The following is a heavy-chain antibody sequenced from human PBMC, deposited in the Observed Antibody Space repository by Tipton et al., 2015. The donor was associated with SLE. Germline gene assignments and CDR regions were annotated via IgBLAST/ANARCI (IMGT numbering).Heavy chain of an antibody. D-gene: IGHD6-13*01. CDR1: NGSINSYY. CDR2: IYYDGST. J-gene: IGHJ5*02. V-gene: IGHV4-59*01. CDR3: ARLLVAAGTTWFDP. Sequence: TLSLTCTVSNGSINSYYWSWIRQPPGKGLGYIGYIYYDGSTNYNPSLKSRVTISVDTSKNKFSLKLNSMTAADTAVYYCARLLVAAGTTWFDPWGQGTLVTVSS.